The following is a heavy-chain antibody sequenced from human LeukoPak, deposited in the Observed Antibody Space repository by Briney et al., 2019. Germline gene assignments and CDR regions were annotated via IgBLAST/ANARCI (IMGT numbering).Heavy chain of an antibody. J-gene: IGHJ4*02. D-gene: IGHD5-18*01. V-gene: IGHV4-59*08. CDR3: ARHIRGYSYGPFDY. Sequence: SETLSLTCTVSGGSISSYYWSWIRQPPGKGLEWIGYIYYSGSTNYNPSLKSRVTISVDTSKNQFSLKLTSVTAADTAVCHCARHIRGYSYGPFDYWGQGSLVTVSS. CDR1: GGSISSYY. CDR2: IYYSGST.